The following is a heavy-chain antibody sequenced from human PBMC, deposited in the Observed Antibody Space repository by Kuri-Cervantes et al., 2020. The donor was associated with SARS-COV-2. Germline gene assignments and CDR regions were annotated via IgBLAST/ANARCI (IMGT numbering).Heavy chain of an antibody. CDR1: GRTLTNYW. Sequence: GGSLRLSCKASGRTLTNYWIGWVRQMPGKGLEWVGIIYPGDSDTRYSPSFQGQVTISADKSITTAYLQWSSLKASDTAIYYCASRGTTVPAGNYWGQGTLVTVSS. D-gene: IGHD4-17*01. J-gene: IGHJ4*02. V-gene: IGHV5-51*01. CDR3: ASRGTTVPAGNY. CDR2: IYPGDSDT.